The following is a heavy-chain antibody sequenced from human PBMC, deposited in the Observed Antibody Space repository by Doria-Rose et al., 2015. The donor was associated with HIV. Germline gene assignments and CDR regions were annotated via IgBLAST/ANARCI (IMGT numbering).Heavy chain of an antibody. V-gene: IGHV3-48*02. CDR2: ITTASDNI. CDR3: ASDRHYSFDY. J-gene: IGHJ4*02. CDR1: GFTFSSYG. D-gene: IGHD2-15*01. Sequence: SLRLSCAASGFTFSSYGMQWVRQAPGKGLEWLSYITTASDNIYYADSVKGRFTISRDNAKNSLYLHMNSLRDEDTAVYYCASDRHYSFDYWGQGTLVTVSS.